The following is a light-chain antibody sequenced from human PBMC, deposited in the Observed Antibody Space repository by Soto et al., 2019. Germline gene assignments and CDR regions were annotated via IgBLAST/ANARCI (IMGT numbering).Light chain of an antibody. CDR1: QTGSNSY. Sequence: IVLTQSPGTLSLSPGERATLSCRASQTGSNSYVAWYQQKSGQAPRLLSYGVSTRATGTPDRFSGSGSGTEFTLTIRRLEPEDFAVYFCQHYVYPQWTFGPGTKVDIK. CDR3: QHYVYPQWT. CDR2: GVS. V-gene: IGKV3-20*01. J-gene: IGKJ1*01.